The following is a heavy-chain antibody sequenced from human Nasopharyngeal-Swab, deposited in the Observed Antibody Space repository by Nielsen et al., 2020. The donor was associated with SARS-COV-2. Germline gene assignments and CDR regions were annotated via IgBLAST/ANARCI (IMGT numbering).Heavy chain of an antibody. D-gene: IGHD3-10*01. J-gene: IGHJ4*02. CDR3: AKDHFYDSGSYDRLYFDF. Sequence: GGFLRLSSAALGFTLSDYAMHWVRQAPGKGLEWVALFSYDGSKRYFADSMKGRFSISRDNIKNMLYLQMDSLRADDTAVYYCAKDHFYDSGSYDRLYFDFWGQGTLVTVSS. V-gene: IGHV3-30*18. CDR1: GFTLSDYA. CDR2: FSYDGSKR.